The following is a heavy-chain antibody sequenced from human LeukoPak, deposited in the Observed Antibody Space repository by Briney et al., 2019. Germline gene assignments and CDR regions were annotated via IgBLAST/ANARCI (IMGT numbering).Heavy chain of an antibody. CDR2: ISGSGDRT. D-gene: IGHD2-8*02. J-gene: IGHJ3*02. CDR3: AKDLRNIRTLVDLQMI. Sequence: PGGSLRLSCAASGFTFSSYAMRWVRQAPGKGLEWVSIISGSGDRTLHADPVKGRFTVSRDNSKNTVYLQMNSLRAEDTAVYYCAKDLRNIRTLVDLQMIWGQGTLVIVSS. CDR1: GFTFSSYA. V-gene: IGHV3-23*01.